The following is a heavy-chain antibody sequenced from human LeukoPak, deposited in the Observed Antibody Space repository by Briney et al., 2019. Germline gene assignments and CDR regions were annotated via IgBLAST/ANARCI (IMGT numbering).Heavy chain of an antibody. CDR3: ASTYSYGSGSSGYNWFDP. CDR2: IKQDGSEK. CDR1: GFTFSSYA. D-gene: IGHD3-10*01. V-gene: IGHV3-7*01. Sequence: GGSLRLSCAASGFTFSSYAMHWVRQAPGKGLEWVANIKQDGSEKYYVDSVKGRFTISRDNAKNSLYLQMNSLRAEDTAVYYCASTYSYGSGSSGYNWFDPWGQGTLVTVSS. J-gene: IGHJ5*02.